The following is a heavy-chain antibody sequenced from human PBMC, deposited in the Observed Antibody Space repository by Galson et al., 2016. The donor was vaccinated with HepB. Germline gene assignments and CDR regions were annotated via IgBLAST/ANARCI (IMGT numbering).Heavy chain of an antibody. Sequence: SETLSLTCAVSGGSIDSTSHYWGWIRQPPGKGLEWIGTIYDSGTTNYNPSLKSRVTLSLDTSKKQFSLKLSSVTAADTAVYYCARGISVAGAFDCWGPGNLVTVSA. V-gene: IGHV4-39*01. D-gene: IGHD6-19*01. CDR3: ARGISVAGAFDC. CDR1: GGSIDSTSHY. J-gene: IGHJ4*02. CDR2: IYDSGTT.